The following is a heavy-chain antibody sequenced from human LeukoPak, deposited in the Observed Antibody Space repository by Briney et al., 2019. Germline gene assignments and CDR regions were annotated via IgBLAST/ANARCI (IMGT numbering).Heavy chain of an antibody. V-gene: IGHV1-69*01. J-gene: IGHJ5*02. CDR1: GGTFSSYA. D-gene: IGHD6-19*01. Sequence: SVKVSCKASGGTFSSYAISWVRQAPGQGLEWMGGIIPIFGTANYAQKFQGRVTTTADESTSTAYMELSSLRSEDTAVYYCARRKIAVAGTGTNWFDPWGQGTLVTVSS. CDR3: ARRKIAVAGTGTNWFDP. CDR2: IIPIFGTA.